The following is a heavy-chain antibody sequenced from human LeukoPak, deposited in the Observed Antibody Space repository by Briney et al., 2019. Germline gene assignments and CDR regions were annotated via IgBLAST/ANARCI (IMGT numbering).Heavy chain of an antibody. J-gene: IGHJ6*02. CDR1: GGTFSSYA. Sequence: SVKVSCKASGGTFSSYAISWVRQAPGQGLEWMGGIIPIFGTANYAQKFQGRVTITADESTSTAYMELSSLRSEDTAVYYCARYDFWSGSPKAYHYGMDVWGQGTTVTVSS. V-gene: IGHV1-69*01. D-gene: IGHD3-3*01. CDR2: IIPIFGTA. CDR3: ARYDFWSGSPKAYHYGMDV.